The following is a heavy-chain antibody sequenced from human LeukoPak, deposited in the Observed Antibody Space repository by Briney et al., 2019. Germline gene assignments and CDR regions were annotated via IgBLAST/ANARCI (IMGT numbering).Heavy chain of an antibody. Sequence: GGSLRLSCAASGFTFSSYAMSWVRQAPGKGLEWVANIKQDGSEKYYVDSVKGRFTISRDNAKNSLYLQMNSLRAEDTAVYYCASGVPTYYDFWSGFDPWGQGTLVTVSS. CDR3: ASGVPTYYDFWSGFDP. D-gene: IGHD3-3*01. CDR2: IKQDGSEK. V-gene: IGHV3-7*01. J-gene: IGHJ5*02. CDR1: GFTFSSYA.